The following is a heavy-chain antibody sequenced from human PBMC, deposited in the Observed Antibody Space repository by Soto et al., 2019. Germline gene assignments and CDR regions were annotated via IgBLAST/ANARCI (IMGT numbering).Heavy chain of an antibody. V-gene: IGHV3-74*01. CDR3: ARAGWYRFDY. CDR1: GFTFSSYW. J-gene: IGHJ4*02. CDR2: INADGSTT. D-gene: IGHD2-15*01. Sequence: DVQLVESGGGLAQPGGSLRLSCVGSGFTFSSYWMHWVRQAPGKGLVWVSRINADGSTTNYADSVKGRFTVSRDNAKNTVYRQRNSLRDEDTAVYFGARAGWYRFDYWGQGTLLTVS.